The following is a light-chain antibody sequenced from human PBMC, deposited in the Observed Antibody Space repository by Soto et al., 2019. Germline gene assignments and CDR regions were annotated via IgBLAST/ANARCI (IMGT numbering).Light chain of an antibody. CDR3: QRYPGYT. J-gene: IGKJ2*01. CDR1: QSVSSSY. CDR2: GAS. Sequence: EIVLTQSPGTLSLSPGERATLSCRASQSVSSSYLAWYQQKPGQAPRLLIYGASSRATGIPDRFSGSGSGTDFTLTISRLEPEDFAVYYCQRYPGYTFGQGTKLEIK. V-gene: IGKV3-20*01.